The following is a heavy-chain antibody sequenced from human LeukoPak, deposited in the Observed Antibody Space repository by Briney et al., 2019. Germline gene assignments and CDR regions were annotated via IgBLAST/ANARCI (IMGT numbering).Heavy chain of an antibody. V-gene: IGHV4-61*01. CDR3: ARDRRGASEYFDY. D-gene: IGHD1-26*01. Sequence: PSETLSLTCTVSGGSVSTNSCYWSWIRQPPGKKLEWIGYIYYSGITNYNPSLKSRVTISVDTSKDQFSLKLSSMTAADTAVYYCARDRRGASEYFDYWGQGTLVTVSS. J-gene: IGHJ4*02. CDR1: GGSVSTNSCY. CDR2: IYYSGIT.